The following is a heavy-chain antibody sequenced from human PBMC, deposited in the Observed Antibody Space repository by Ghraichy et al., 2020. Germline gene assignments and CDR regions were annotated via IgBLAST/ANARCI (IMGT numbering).Heavy chain of an antibody. CDR2: FDPEDGET. CDR1: GYTLTELS. J-gene: IGHJ6*02. V-gene: IGHV1-24*01. Sequence: ASVKVSCKVSGYTLTELSMHWVRQAPGKGLEWMGGFDPEDGETIYAQKFQGRVTMTEDTSTDTAYMELSSLRSEDTAVYYCATPSMRINYYAMDVWGQGTTVTVSS. D-gene: IGHD2-8*01. CDR3: ATPSMRINYYAMDV.